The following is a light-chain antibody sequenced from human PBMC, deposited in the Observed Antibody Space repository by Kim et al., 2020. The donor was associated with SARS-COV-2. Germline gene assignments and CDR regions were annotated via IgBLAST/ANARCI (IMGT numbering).Light chain of an antibody. J-gene: IGKJ4*01. V-gene: IGKV3-15*01. CDR2: GAS. CDR3: QQYDNWPPLT. CDR1: QSVDGN. Sequence: SPGERATLSRRASQSVDGNLAWYQQKPGQSPRLLIYGASTRATGIPARFSGSGSGTDFTLTISSLQSEDFAVYYCQQYDNWPPLTFGGGTKVDIK.